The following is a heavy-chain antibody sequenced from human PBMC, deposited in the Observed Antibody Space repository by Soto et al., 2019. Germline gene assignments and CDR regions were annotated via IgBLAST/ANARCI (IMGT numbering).Heavy chain of an antibody. V-gene: IGHV3-30*03. CDR1: GFTFSNYG. CDR3: GRDWVWFGAHPIDN. CDR2: ISYDGSIE. D-gene: IGHD3-10*01. J-gene: IGHJ4*02. Sequence: QVQVVESGGGVVQPGRSLRLSCAASGFTFSNYGMHWVRQAPGRGLDWVAVISYDGSIEYYSESVKGRFTMSRDNSENTVYLQMNSLRTEDTAVYFCGRDWVWFGAHPIDNWGQGTLVTVSS.